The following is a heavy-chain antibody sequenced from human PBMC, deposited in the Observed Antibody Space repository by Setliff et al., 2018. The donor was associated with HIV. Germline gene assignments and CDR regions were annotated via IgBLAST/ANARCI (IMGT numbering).Heavy chain of an antibody. CDR3: VRAQTSVTFGGTVVRPGNYFDS. CDR2: IYYTGTT. CDR1: GGSFSGYY. Sequence: ETLSLTCAVYGGSFSGYYWAWIRQPPGKGLEWIGYIYYTGTTYFNPSLKNRLSISVDTSKNQFSLRLTSVTAADTAIYYCVRAQTSVTFGGTVVRPGNYFDSWGQGILVTVSS. J-gene: IGHJ4*02. V-gene: IGHV4-34*01. D-gene: IGHD3-16*02.